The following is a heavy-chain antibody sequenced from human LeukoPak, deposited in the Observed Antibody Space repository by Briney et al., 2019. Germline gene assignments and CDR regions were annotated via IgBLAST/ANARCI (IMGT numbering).Heavy chain of an antibody. D-gene: IGHD2-2*01. CDR1: GYTFTSYD. CDR3: ARTPVVPAATHRDGMDV. Sequence: ASVKVSCKASGYTFTSYDINWVRQATGQGREWMGWMNPNSGNTGYAQKFQGRVTMTRNTSISTAYMELSSLISEDTAVYYCARTPVVPAATHRDGMDVWGQGTTVTVSS. V-gene: IGHV1-8*01. CDR2: MNPNSGNT. J-gene: IGHJ6*02.